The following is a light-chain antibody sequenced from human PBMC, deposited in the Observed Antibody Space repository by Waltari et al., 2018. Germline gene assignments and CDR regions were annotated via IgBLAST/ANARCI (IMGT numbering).Light chain of an antibody. CDR2: DDS. V-gene: IGLV3-21*04. J-gene: IGLJ2*01. CDR1: NIGSKS. CDR3: QVWDAASGIV. Sequence: SYLLTQPPSVSVAPGKTASITCGGNNIGSKSVHWYQQRSGQAPVLVIYDDSVRPSGIPERFSGSNSANTATLTISRIEAGDEADYYCQVWDAASGIVFGGGTKLTVL.